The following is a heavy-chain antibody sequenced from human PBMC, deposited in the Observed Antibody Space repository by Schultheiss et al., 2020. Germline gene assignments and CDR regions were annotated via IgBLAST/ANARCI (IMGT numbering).Heavy chain of an antibody. J-gene: IGHJ4*02. Sequence: SQTLSLTCAVSGGSISSYYWTWIRQSPGKGLEWIGSIYYSGSTYYNPSLKSRLTISVDTSKNQFSLQLNSVTAADTAVYYCARTRGFGVGWGQGTLVTVSS. CDR2: IYYSGST. D-gene: IGHD3-10*01. V-gene: IGHV4-59*12. CDR3: ARTRGFGVG. CDR1: GGSISSYY.